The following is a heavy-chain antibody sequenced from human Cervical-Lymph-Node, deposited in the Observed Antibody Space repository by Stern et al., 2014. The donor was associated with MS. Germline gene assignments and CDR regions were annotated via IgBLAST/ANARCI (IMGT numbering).Heavy chain of an antibody. V-gene: IGHV4-59*08. CDR1: GGSISSYY. D-gene: IGHD3-3*01. J-gene: IGHJ4*02. CDR2: VHYSGTT. Sequence: VQLVESGPGLVKPSETLSLTCSVSGGSISSYYWNWIRQPPGKGLEWIANVHYSGTTNYHPSLKSRVTLLLDTPMKQNSLKLTSVTAADTAVYYCAGSGTYYPDYWGQGILVTVSS. CDR3: AGSGTYYPDY.